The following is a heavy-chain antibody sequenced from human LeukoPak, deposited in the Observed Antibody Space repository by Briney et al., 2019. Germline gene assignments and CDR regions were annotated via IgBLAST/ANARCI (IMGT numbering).Heavy chain of an antibody. Sequence: PSETLSLTCTVSGGSVSSGGYYWSWIRQAPGKGLEWIGYIYQSGSTYYNPSLKSRVTISVDRSKNQVSLRLSSVTAADTAVYYCARDLEHFDIDYWGQGALVTVSS. V-gene: IGHV4-30-2*01. J-gene: IGHJ4*02. CDR2: IYQSGST. CDR3: ARDLEHFDIDY. CDR1: GGSVSSGGYY. D-gene: IGHD1/OR15-1a*01.